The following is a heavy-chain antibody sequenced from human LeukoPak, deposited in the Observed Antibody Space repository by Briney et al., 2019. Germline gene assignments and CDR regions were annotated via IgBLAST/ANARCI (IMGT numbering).Heavy chain of an antibody. CDR2: IYYSGTT. CDR3: ARHVRFLEWLSSYYFDY. D-gene: IGHD3-3*01. CDR1: GGTISSSSYY. Sequence: SETLSLTCTVSGGTISSSSYYWGWIRQPPGKGLEWIGSIYYSGTTYYNPSLKSRVTISVDTSKSQFSLRLTSVTAADTAVYYWARHVRFLEWLSSYYFDYWGQGTLVTVSS. V-gene: IGHV4-39*01. J-gene: IGHJ4*02.